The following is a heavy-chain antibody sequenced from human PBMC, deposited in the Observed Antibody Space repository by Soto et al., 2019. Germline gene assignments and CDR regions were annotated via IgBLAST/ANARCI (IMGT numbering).Heavy chain of an antibody. J-gene: IGHJ6*02. CDR3: ATLGATPERMDV. Sequence: EVQLVESGGGLVKPGGSLRLSCAASGFTFSSYSMNWVRQAPGKGLEWVSSISSSSSYIYYADSVKGRFTISRDNAKNSLYLQMNSLRAEDTAVYYCATLGATPERMDVWGQGTTVTVSS. CDR1: GFTFSSYS. D-gene: IGHD1-26*01. V-gene: IGHV3-21*01. CDR2: ISSSSSYI.